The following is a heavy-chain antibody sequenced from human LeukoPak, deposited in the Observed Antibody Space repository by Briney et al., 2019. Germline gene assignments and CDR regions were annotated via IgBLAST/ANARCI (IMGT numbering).Heavy chain of an antibody. CDR2: INAGNGHT. CDR3: ARGIWSATRVDYYLDN. D-gene: IGHD5-24*01. Sequence: GASVKVSCKTSGFTFTTYTMHWVRQAPGQRFEWMGWINAGNGHTKYSQNFQGRVTITRDSSANIVYMDVSSLTSEDTAVYYCARGIWSATRVDYYLDNWGRGTLVTVSS. V-gene: IGHV1-3*01. CDR1: GFTFTTYT. J-gene: IGHJ4*02.